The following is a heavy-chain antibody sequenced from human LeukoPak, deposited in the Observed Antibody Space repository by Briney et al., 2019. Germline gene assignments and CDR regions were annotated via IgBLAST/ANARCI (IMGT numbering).Heavy chain of an antibody. V-gene: IGHV4-34*01. J-gene: IGHJ4*02. CDR1: GGSFSGYY. Sequence: PSKTLSLTCAVYGGSFSGYYWSWIRQPPGKGLEWIGEINHSGSTNYNPSLKSRVTISVDTSKNQFSLKLSSVTAADTAVYYCARGSPYYGSGLDYWGQGTLVTVSS. CDR3: ARGSPYYGSGLDY. CDR2: INHSGST. D-gene: IGHD3-10*01.